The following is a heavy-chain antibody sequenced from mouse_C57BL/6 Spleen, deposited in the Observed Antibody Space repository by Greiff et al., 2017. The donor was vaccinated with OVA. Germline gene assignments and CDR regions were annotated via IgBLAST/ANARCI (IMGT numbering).Heavy chain of an antibody. Sequence: EAGGGLVQPKGSLKLPCAASGFSFNTYAMNWVRQAPGKGLEWVARIRSKSNNYATYYADSVKDRFTISRDDSESMLYLQMNNLKTEDTAMYYCVRSDGYYPYLDYWGQGTTLTVSS. D-gene: IGHD2-3*01. CDR3: VRSDGYYPYLDY. V-gene: IGHV10-1*01. J-gene: IGHJ2*01. CDR2: IRSKSNNYAT. CDR1: GFSFNTYA.